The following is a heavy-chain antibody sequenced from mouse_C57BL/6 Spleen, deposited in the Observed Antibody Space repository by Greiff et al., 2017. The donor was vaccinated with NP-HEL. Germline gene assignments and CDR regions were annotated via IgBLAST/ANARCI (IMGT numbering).Heavy chain of an antibody. D-gene: IGHD2-4*01. V-gene: IGHV1-39*01. CDR2: INPNYGTT. J-gene: IGHJ4*01. Sequence: VHVKQSGPELVKPGASVKISCKASGYSFTDYNMNWVKQSNGKSLEWIGVINPNYGTTSYNQKFKGKATLTVDQSSSTAYMQLNSLTSEDSAVYYCARGGYYDYHYYAMDYWGQGTSVTVSS. CDR3: ARGGYYDYHYYAMDY. CDR1: GYSFTDYN.